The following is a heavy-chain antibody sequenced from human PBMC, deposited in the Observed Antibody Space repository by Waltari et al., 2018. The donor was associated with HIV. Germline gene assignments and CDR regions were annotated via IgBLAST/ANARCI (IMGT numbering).Heavy chain of an antibody. CDR3: ARDYSWSFDY. CDR2: IRSSSNT. D-gene: IGHD1-20*01. Sequence: EVQLVESGGGLVQPGGSLRLSCAASGFTFSDYSMNWVLQSPGKGLEWISYIRSSSNTMYADSVKGRFTVSRDNAKNSLYLQMNSLRAEDTAVYFCARDYSWSFDYWGQGTLVTVSS. CDR1: GFTFSDYS. V-gene: IGHV3-48*01. J-gene: IGHJ4*02.